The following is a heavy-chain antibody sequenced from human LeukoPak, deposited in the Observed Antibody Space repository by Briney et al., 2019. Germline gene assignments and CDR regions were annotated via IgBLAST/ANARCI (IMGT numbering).Heavy chain of an antibody. V-gene: IGHV3-23*01. CDR3: ARDTYYYDSSGAFDI. CDR1: GFTFSSYA. CDR2: ISGSGGST. D-gene: IGHD3-22*01. J-gene: IGHJ3*02. Sequence: GGSLRLSCAASGFTFSSYAMSWVRQAPGKGLEWVSAISGSGGSTYYADSVKGRFTISRDNSKNTLYLQMNSLRAEDTAVYYCARDTYYYDSSGAFDIWGQGTMVTVSS.